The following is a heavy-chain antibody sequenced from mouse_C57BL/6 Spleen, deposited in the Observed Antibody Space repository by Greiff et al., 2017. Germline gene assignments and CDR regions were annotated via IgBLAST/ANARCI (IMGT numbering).Heavy chain of an antibody. Sequence: VKLMESGAELMKPGASVKLSCKASGYTFTGYWIEWVKQRPGHGLEWIGEILPGSGSTNYNEKFKGKATFTADTSSNTAYMQLSSLTTEDSAIYYCARTSGYEGELGYFDDWGQGTTLTVSS. CDR3: ARTSGYEGELGYFDD. CDR2: ILPGSGST. J-gene: IGHJ2*01. V-gene: IGHV1-9*01. CDR1: GYTFTGYW. D-gene: IGHD2-2*01.